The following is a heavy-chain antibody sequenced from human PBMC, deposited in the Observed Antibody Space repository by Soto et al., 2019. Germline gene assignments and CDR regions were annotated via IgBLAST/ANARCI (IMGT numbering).Heavy chain of an antibody. CDR1: GGSISSYY. D-gene: IGHD2-15*01. V-gene: IGHV4-4*07. CDR3: ARDRGYCSGGSCYSGGGMDV. J-gene: IGHJ4*02. CDR2: IYTSGST. Sequence: PSETLSLTCTVAGGSISSYYWSWIRQPAGKGLEWIGRIYTSGSTNYNPSLKSRVTMSVDTSKNQFSLKLSSVTAADTAVYYCARDRGYCSGGSCYSGGGMDVWGQGTLVTVSS.